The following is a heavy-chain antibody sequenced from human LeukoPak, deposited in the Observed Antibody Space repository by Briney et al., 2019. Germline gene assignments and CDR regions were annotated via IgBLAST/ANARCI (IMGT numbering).Heavy chain of an antibody. D-gene: IGHD5-18*01. V-gene: IGHV3-7*03. Sequence: PGGSLRLSCAASGFTFRNYMMHWVRQAPGKGLDWVANIKPDGRDKYYVDSVEGRFTISRDNAKNSLYLQMNSLRVEDTALYFCAKSNTCGFDYYSYMDVWGKGTTVTVSS. J-gene: IGHJ6*03. CDR3: AKSNTCGFDYYSYMDV. CDR2: IKPDGRDK. CDR1: GFTFRNYM.